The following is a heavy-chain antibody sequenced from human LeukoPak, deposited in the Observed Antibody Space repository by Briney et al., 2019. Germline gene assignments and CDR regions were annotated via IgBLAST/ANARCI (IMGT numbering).Heavy chain of an antibody. D-gene: IGHD6-19*01. Sequence: GASVKVSCKPSGYTFTGYYIQWVRQAPGQGLEWMGWINPNSGGTNYAQKLQGRVTMTTDTSTSTAYMELRSLRSDDTAVYYCARDLKRGYSSGRYSWGTGSSNDYWGQGTLVTVSS. V-gene: IGHV1-2*02. CDR3: ARDLKRGYSSGRYSWGTGSSNDY. J-gene: IGHJ4*02. CDR1: GYTFTGYY. CDR2: INPNSGGT.